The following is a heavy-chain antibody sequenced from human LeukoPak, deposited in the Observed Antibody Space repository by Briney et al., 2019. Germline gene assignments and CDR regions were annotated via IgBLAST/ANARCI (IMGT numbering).Heavy chain of an antibody. J-gene: IGHJ4*02. Sequence: VSVKVSCKASGYTFTSYGISWVRQAPGQGLEWMGWISAYNGNTNYAQKLQGRVTMTTDTSTSTAYMELRSLRSDDTAVYYCASCSSGWSEFDYWGQGTLVTVSS. CDR1: GYTFTSYG. D-gene: IGHD6-19*01. CDR3: ASCSSGWSEFDY. CDR2: ISAYNGNT. V-gene: IGHV1-18*01.